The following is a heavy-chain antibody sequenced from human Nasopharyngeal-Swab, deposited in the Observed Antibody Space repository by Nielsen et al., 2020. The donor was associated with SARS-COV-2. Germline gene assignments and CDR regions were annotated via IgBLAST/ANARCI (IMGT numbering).Heavy chain of an antibody. V-gene: IGHV3-21*01. D-gene: IGHD3-9*01. J-gene: IGHJ4*02. Sequence: WIRQPPGKGLEWVSSISSSSSYIYYADSVKGRFTISRDNAKNSLYLQMNSLRAEDTAVYYCAREGRYFDWLLSGYFDYWGQGTPVTVSS. CDR2: ISSSSSYI. CDR3: AREGRYFDWLLSGYFDY.